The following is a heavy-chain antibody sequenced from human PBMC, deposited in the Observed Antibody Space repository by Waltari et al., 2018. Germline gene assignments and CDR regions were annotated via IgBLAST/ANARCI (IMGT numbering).Heavy chain of an antibody. D-gene: IGHD2-2*01. CDR1: GFTFSIHW. CDR3: TRTRYCSTTSCQVDWFDP. Sequence: EVQLVESGGGLVQPGGSLRLSCAASGFTFSIHWMHWVRQAPGKGLVWVSRINGDGGSTSYADSVKGRFTISRDNANNTLYLQMNSLRAEDTAVYYCTRTRYCSTTSCQVDWFDPWGQGTLVTVSS. J-gene: IGHJ5*02. V-gene: IGHV3-74*01. CDR2: INGDGGST.